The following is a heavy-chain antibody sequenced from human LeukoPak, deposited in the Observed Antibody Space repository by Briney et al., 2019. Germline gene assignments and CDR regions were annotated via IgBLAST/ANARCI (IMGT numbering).Heavy chain of an antibody. V-gene: IGHV4-39*01. CDR3: ARSSGSYRPFDS. CDR1: GGSISSSSHY. J-gene: IGHJ5*01. CDR2: ISYSVTT. D-gene: IGHD3-22*01. Sequence: SETLSLTCTVSGGSISSSSHYWAWIRQPPGKGLEWIASISYSVTTYYNPSLKSRVTISVDTSKNQFSLKLSSVTAADTAVYYCARSSGSYRPFDSWGQGTLVTVSS.